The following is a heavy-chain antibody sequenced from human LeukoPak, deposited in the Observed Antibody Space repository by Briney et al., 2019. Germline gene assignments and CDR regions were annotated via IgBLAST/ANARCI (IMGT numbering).Heavy chain of an antibody. CDR2: INPNSGGT. Sequence: GASVKVSCKASGYTFTGYYMHWVRQAPGQGLEWMGWINPNSGGTNYAQKFQGRVTMTRDTSITTTYMDLSRPRSDDTAVYYCARALRSGSYYEVDYWGQGTLVTVSS. D-gene: IGHD1-26*01. CDR1: GYTFTGYY. V-gene: IGHV1-2*02. J-gene: IGHJ4*02. CDR3: ARALRSGSYYEVDY.